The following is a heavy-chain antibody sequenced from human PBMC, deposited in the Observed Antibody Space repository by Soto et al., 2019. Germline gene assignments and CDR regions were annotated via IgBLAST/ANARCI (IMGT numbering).Heavy chain of an antibody. D-gene: IGHD6-6*01. J-gene: IGHJ4*02. CDR3: ARGGMKYSSSSAQNY. Sequence: PSETLSLTCTVSGGSISSYYWSWIRQPPGKGLEWIGYIYYSGSTNYNPSLKSRVTISVDTSKNQFSLKLSSVTAADTAVYYCARGGMKYSSSSAQNYWGQGTLVTAPQ. CDR2: IYYSGST. V-gene: IGHV4-59*08. CDR1: GGSISSYY.